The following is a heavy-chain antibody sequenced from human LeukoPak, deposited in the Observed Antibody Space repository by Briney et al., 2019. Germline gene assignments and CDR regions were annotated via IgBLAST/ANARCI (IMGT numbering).Heavy chain of an antibody. J-gene: IGHJ4*02. CDR1: GFTFSSYW. V-gene: IGHV3-74*01. Sequence: PGGSLRLSCAASGFTFSSYWMHWVRQAPGKGLVWVSHINSDGSSTSYADSVKGRFTISRDNAKNTLYLQMNSLRAEDTAVYYCARDDGYGGNPFDYWGQGTLVTVSS. CDR2: INSDGSST. D-gene: IGHD4-23*01. CDR3: ARDDGYGGNPFDY.